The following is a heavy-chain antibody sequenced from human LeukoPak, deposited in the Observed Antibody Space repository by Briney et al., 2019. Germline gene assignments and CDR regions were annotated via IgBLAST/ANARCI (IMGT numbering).Heavy chain of an antibody. V-gene: IGHV3-23*01. CDR3: AKDSNRGYDFWSGPFDY. D-gene: IGHD3-3*01. CDR2: ISGSGGST. Sequence: GGSLRLSCAASGFTFSSYAMSWVPQAPGKGLEWVSAISGSGGSTYYADSVKGRFTISRDNSKNTLYLQMNSLRAEDTAVYYCAKDSNRGYDFWSGPFDYWGQGTLVTVSS. J-gene: IGHJ4*02. CDR1: GFTFSSYA.